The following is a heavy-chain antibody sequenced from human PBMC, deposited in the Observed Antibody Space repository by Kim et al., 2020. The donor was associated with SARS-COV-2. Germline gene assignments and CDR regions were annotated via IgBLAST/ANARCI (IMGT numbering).Heavy chain of an antibody. J-gene: IGHJ4*02. V-gene: IGHV7-4-1*02. CDR3: ARVYEIRGQLVVGKNTGFDY. D-gene: IGHD6-6*01. CDR1: GYTFTSYA. CDR2: INTNTGNP. Sequence: ASVKVSCKASGYTFTSYAMNWVRQAPGQGLEWMGWINTNTGNPTYAQGFTGRFVFSLDTSVSTAYLQISSLKAEDTAVYYCARVYEIRGQLVVGKNTGFDYWGQGTLVTVSS.